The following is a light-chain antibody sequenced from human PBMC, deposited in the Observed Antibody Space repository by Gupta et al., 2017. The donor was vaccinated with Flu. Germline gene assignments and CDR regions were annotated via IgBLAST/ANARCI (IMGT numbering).Light chain of an antibody. J-gene: IGLJ1*01. V-gene: IGLV3-21*02. Sequence: SYVLNQHPSVSVAPGPTARVTRGGNNVGSKSVHWYQHKPGQAPVLVVYDDSDRPSGIPERFSGSNSGNTATLTISRVEAGDEADYYCQVWDRSSDHLYVFGTGTKVTVL. CDR1: NVGSKS. CDR2: DDS. CDR3: QVWDRSSDHLYV.